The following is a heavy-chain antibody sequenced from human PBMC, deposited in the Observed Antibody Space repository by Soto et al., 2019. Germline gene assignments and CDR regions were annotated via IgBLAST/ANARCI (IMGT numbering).Heavy chain of an antibody. D-gene: IGHD2-2*01. Sequence: QLQLQESGPGLVKPSETLSLTCTVSGGSISSSSYYWGWIRQPPGKGLEWIGSIYYSGSTYYNPSLKSRVTISVDTSKNQFSLKLSSVTAADTAVYYCARREDIVVVPAAIVFDYWGQGTLVTVSS. J-gene: IGHJ4*02. CDR2: IYYSGST. V-gene: IGHV4-39*01. CDR3: ARREDIVVVPAAIVFDY. CDR1: GGSISSSSYY.